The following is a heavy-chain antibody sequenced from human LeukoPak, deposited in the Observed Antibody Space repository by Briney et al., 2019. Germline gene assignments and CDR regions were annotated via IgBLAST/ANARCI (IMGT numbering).Heavy chain of an antibody. V-gene: IGHV1-69*13. CDR3: ARPLTYYDFWSGYSQPNYYYYYMDV. CDR1: GYTFTSYG. Sequence: GASVKVSCKASGYTFTSYGISWVRQAPGQGLEWMGGIIPIFGTANYAQKFQGRVTITADESTSTAYMELSSLRSEDTAVYYCARPLTYYDFWSGYSQPNYYYYYMDVWGKGTTVTVSS. J-gene: IGHJ6*03. D-gene: IGHD3-3*01. CDR2: IIPIFGTA.